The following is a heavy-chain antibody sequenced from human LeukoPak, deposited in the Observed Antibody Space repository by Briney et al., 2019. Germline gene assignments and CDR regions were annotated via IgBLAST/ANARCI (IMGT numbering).Heavy chain of an antibody. Sequence: SQTLSLTCAISGDSVSSNSAAWNWIRKSPSRGLEWLGRTYYRSEWYNDYAVSVKSRITINSDTSKNQFSLQLNSVTPEDTAVYYCARGAGGRLDHLDPAMARIGAFDIWGQGTMVTVSS. V-gene: IGHV6-1*01. J-gene: IGHJ3*02. CDR1: GDSVSSNSAA. CDR2: TYYRSEWYN. CDR3: ARGAGGRLDHLDPAMARIGAFDI. D-gene: IGHD5-18*01.